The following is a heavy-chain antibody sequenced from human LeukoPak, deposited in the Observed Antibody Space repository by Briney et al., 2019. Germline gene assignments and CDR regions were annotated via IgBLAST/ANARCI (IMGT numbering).Heavy chain of an antibody. CDR2: IYSGGDT. V-gene: IGHV3-53*01. Sequence: GESLKISCAASGFTVSSSHMTWVRQAVGKGLEWVSFIYSGGDTSYADSVKGRFTISRDNSKNTLYLQMNSLRAEDTAVYYCARVYNYVFDYWGQGTLVTVSS. CDR3: ARVYNYVFDY. D-gene: IGHD3-10*02. CDR1: GFTVSSSH. J-gene: IGHJ4*02.